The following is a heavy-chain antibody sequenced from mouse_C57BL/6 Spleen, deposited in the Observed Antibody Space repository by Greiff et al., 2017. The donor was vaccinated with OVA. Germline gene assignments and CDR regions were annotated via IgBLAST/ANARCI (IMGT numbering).Heavy chain of an antibody. V-gene: IGHV2-4*01. CDR2: IWSGGST. Sequence: QVQLQQSGPGLVQPSQSLSITCTVSGFSLTSYGVHWVRQPPGKGLEWLGVIWSGGSTDYNAAFISRLSISKDNSKSQVFFKMNSLQADDTAIYYCAKNNLRGSSYWYFDVWGTGTTVTVSS. D-gene: IGHD1-1*01. J-gene: IGHJ1*03. CDR3: AKNNLRGSSYWYFDV. CDR1: GFSLTSYG.